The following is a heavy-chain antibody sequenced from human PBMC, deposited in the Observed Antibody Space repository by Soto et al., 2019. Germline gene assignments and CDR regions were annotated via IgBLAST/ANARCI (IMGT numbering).Heavy chain of an antibody. D-gene: IGHD6-13*01. CDR1: GCTFSSYA. CDR2: INAGNGNT. CDR3: ASVLAAAGGFDY. J-gene: IGHJ4*02. Sequence: ASVKVSCKASGCTFSSYAINWVRQAPGQRLEWMGWINAGNGNTKYSQKFQGRVTITRDTSASTAYMELSSLRSEDTAVYYCASVLAAAGGFDYWGQGTLVTVSS. V-gene: IGHV1-3*01.